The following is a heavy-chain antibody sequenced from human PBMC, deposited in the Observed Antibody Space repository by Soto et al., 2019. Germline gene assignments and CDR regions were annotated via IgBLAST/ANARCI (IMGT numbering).Heavy chain of an antibody. CDR3: AKTPWEKYYSSSFDH. Sequence: QVQLVESGGGVVQPGTSLRLSCAASGFTFNSYAVHWVRQAPSEGLEWVAAMSSDGTNKYYADSVKGRFTISRDNSKNTLYLQMNSLRAEDTAVYYCAKTPWEKYYSSSFDHWGQGTLVTVSS. J-gene: IGHJ4*02. V-gene: IGHV3-30*18. D-gene: IGHD1-26*01. CDR2: MSSDGTNK. CDR1: GFTFNSYA.